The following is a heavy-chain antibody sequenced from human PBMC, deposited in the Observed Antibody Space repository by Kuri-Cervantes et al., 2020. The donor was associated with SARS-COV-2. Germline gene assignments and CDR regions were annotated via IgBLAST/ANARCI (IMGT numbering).Heavy chain of an antibody. CDR1: GGSISSYY. J-gene: IGHJ4*02. Sequence: GSLRLSCTVPGGSISSYYWTWVRQPPGKGLEFIGYIYYNGNGYNPSLESRVTMSLDTSRNQFSLRLTSVTPADTAVYYCARATSFTSIYYYFDSWGQGNLVTVSS. V-gene: IGHV4-59*01. CDR2: IYYNGNG. D-gene: IGHD2-2*01. CDR3: ARATSFTSIYYYFDS.